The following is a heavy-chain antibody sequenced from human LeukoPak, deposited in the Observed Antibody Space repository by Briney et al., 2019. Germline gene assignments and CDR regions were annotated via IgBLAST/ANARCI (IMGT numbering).Heavy chain of an antibody. J-gene: IGHJ6*03. D-gene: IGHD3-3*01. CDR1: GGSISSSSYY. CDR3: ARDKFAFDDFWSGYLSHYYMDV. V-gene: IGHV4-39*07. CDR2: IYYSGST. Sequence: SETLSLTCTVSGGSISSSSYYWGWIRQPPGKGLEWIGSIYYSGSTYYNPSLKSRVTISVDTSKNQFSLKLSSVTAAETAVYYCARDKFAFDDFWSGYLSHYYMDVWGKGTTVTVSS.